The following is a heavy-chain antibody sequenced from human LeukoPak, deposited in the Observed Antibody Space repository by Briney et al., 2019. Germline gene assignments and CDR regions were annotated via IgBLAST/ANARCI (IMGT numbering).Heavy chain of an antibody. Sequence: ASVKVSCKASGCTFTSYYMYWVRQAPGQGLEWMGIINPSGGSTSYAQKFQGRVTMTRDTSTSTVYMELSSLRSEDTAVYYCARGAAGTGEFDPWGQGTLVTVSS. D-gene: IGHD6-13*01. CDR2: INPSGGST. J-gene: IGHJ5*02. V-gene: IGHV1-46*01. CDR1: GCTFTSYY. CDR3: ARGAAGTGEFDP.